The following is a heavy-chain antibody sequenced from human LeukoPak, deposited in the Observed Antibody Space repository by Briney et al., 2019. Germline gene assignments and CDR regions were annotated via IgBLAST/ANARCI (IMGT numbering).Heavy chain of an antibody. V-gene: IGHV4-30-2*01. D-gene: IGHD6-19*01. CDR2: IYHSGST. CDR3: ARVAESWFDP. J-gene: IGHJ5*02. Sequence: SETLSLTCAVSGGSISNGGYSWSWIRQPPGKGVEWIGYIYHSGSTYYNPSLKSRVTITVDRSKNQFSLKLSSVTAADTAVYYCARVAESWFDPWGQGTLVTVSS. CDR1: GGSISNGGYS.